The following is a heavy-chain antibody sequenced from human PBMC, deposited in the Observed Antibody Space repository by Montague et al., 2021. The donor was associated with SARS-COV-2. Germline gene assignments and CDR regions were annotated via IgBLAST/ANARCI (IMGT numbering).Heavy chain of an antibody. CDR3: ASSYYYGSGTYVYNYYMDV. J-gene: IGHJ6*03. Sequence: SDTLSLTRTVSGGSASSSPYYWGWIRQPPGRGLEWVGSISYSGRTYFSPSLKSRLTISVDSSENQFSLRLSSVTAADTAVYYCASSYYYGSGTYVYNYYMDVWGKGTTVTVSS. D-gene: IGHD3-10*01. V-gene: IGHV4-39*01. CDR1: GGSASSSPYY. CDR2: ISYSGRT.